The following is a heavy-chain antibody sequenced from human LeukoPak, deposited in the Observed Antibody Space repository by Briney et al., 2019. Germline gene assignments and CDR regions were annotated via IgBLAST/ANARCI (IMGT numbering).Heavy chain of an antibody. CDR3: ARDPRYTMIVVEPLDY. CDR2: ISAYNGNT. D-gene: IGHD3-22*01. J-gene: IGHJ4*02. V-gene: IGHV1-18*01. Sequence: GASVKVSCKASGYTFTSYGISWVRQAPGQGLEWMGWISAYNGNTNYAQKLQGRVTMTTDTSTSTAYMELRSLRSDDTAVYYCARDPRYTMIVVEPLDYWGQGTPVTVSS. CDR1: GYTFTSYG.